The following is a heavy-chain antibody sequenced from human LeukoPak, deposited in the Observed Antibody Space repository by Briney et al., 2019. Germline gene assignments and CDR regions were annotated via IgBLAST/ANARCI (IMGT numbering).Heavy chain of an antibody. CDR2: IYTSGST. V-gene: IGHV4-61*02. CDR1: GGSISSGSDY. J-gene: IGHJ4*02. Sequence: PSETLSLTCTVSGGSISSGSDYWSWIRQPAGKGLEWIGRIYTSGSTSYNPSLKSQFTISVDTSKNQFSLKLSSVTAADTAVYYCASGRQTGYITMVRRALDYWGQGTLVTVSS. D-gene: IGHD3-10*01. CDR3: ASGRQTGYITMVRRALDY.